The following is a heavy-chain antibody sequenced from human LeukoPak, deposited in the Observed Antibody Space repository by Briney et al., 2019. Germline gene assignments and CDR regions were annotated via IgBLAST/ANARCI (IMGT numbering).Heavy chain of an antibody. Sequence: GSLRLSCAASGFILSNYAMSWVRQAPGKGLGWVSSISGGGGGSYYADSVKGRFTISRDNSKNTLYLQMNSLRAEDTAVYYCAKEAVRKFDFDYWGQGTLVTVSS. CDR3: AKEAVRKFDFDY. D-gene: IGHD1-14*01. CDR1: GFILSNYA. J-gene: IGHJ4*02. V-gene: IGHV3-23*01. CDR2: ISGGGGGS.